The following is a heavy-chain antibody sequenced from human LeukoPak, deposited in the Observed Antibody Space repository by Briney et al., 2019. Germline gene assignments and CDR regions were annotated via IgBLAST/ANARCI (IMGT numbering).Heavy chain of an antibody. CDR3: ARRAYCGGDCYPGDGWFDP. J-gene: IGHJ5*02. Sequence: SETLSLTCTVSGGSISSSSYYWGWIRQPPGKGLEWIVSIYYSGSTYYNPSLKSRVTISVNTSKNQFSLKLSSVTAADTAVYYCARRAYCGGDCYPGDGWFDPWGQGTLVTVSS. CDR2: IYYSGST. V-gene: IGHV4-39*01. D-gene: IGHD2-21*02. CDR1: GGSISSSSYY.